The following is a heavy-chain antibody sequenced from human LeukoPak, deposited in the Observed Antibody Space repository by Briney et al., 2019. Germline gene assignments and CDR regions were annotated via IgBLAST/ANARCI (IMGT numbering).Heavy chain of an antibody. Sequence: GGSLRLSCAASGFTFSSYAMSWVRQAPGKGLEWVSAISGSGGSTYYADSEKGRFTISRDNSKNTLYLQMNSLRAEDTAVYYCAKGDCSSTSCYYDYGMDVWGQGTTVTVSS. CDR3: AKGDCSSTSCYYDYGMDV. CDR2: ISGSGGST. CDR1: GFTFSSYA. D-gene: IGHD2-2*01. V-gene: IGHV3-23*01. J-gene: IGHJ6*02.